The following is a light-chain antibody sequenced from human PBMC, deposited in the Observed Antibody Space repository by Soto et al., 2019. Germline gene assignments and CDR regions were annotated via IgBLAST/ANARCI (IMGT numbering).Light chain of an antibody. V-gene: IGKV2-30*01. CDR3: LQGSHWPWT. Sequence: DVVMAQSPLSLPVTLGQPASISCRSSQSLVSADGNTYLNWFHQRPGQSPRRLISRLSNRDSVVPDRISGSGSGTDFTLKISRVEAEDVGVYYCLQGSHWPWTFGQGTKVEI. CDR1: QSLVSADGNTY. J-gene: IGKJ1*01. CDR2: RLS.